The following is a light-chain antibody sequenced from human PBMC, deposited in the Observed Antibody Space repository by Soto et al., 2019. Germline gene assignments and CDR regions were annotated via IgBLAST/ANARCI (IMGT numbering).Light chain of an antibody. CDR2: EVT. CDR3: SSYAASNNFYFV. Sequence: QSVLTQPPSASGSTGQAVTISCTGTSSDVGGYNYVSWYQQSPGRAPKLMIYEVTKRPSGVPDRFSGTKSGNTASLAVSGLQAEDESDYYCSSYAASNNFYFVFGGGTKLTVL. V-gene: IGLV2-8*01. CDR1: SSDVGGYNY. J-gene: IGLJ3*02.